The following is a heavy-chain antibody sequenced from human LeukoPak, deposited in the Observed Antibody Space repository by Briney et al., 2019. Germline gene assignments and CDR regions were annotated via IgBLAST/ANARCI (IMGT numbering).Heavy chain of an antibody. CDR3: AKDSAPTIVVVPAVPLY. CDR2: ISYDGSNK. D-gene: IGHD2-2*01. CDR1: GFTFSSYG. Sequence: GGSLRLSCAASGFTFSSYGMHWVRQAPGKGLEWVAVISYDGSNKYYADSVKGRFTISRDNSKNTLYLQMNSLRAEDTAVYYCAKDSAPTIVVVPAVPLYWGQGTLVTVSS. V-gene: IGHV3-30*18. J-gene: IGHJ4*02.